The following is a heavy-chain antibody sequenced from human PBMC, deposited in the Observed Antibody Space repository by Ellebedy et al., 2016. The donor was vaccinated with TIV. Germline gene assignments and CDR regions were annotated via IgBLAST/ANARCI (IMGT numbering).Heavy chain of an antibody. J-gene: IGHJ4*02. V-gene: IGHV3-53*01. Sequence: PGGSLRLSCAASGFTVTTNYMNWVRQAPGKGLEWVSVIFSAADGGETHYADSVKGRFTISRDSSKNKLYLQMNSLRAEDTAVYYCERDAAGNGGKLDYWGQGALVTVSS. CDR3: ERDAAGNGGKLDY. D-gene: IGHD4-23*01. CDR1: GFTVTTNY. CDR2: IFSAADGGET.